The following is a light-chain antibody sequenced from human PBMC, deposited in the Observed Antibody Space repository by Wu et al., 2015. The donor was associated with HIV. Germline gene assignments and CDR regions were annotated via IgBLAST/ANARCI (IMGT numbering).Light chain of an antibody. V-gene: IGKV3-20*01. Sequence: EIVLTQSPGTLSLSPGERATLSCRATQSISNSYLAWYQQKPGQGPRLLIYGASKRATGIPDRFSGRGSGTDFTLTISRLEPEDFAVYYCQQYGSSPWTFGQGTKVEIK. J-gene: IGKJ1*01. CDR3: QQYGSSPWT. CDR2: GAS. CDR1: QSISNSY.